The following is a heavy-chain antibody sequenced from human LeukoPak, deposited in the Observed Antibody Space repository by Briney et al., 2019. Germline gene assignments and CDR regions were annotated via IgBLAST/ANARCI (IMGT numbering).Heavy chain of an antibody. Sequence: PGGSLRLSCAASGFTFSSYWMHWVRQVPGKGLVWVSRINSDGSSTTYADSVKGRFTISRDNAKNTLYLQMNSLRSEDTAMYYCARMRVVAGTRGYGMDVWGQGTTVTVS. CDR1: GFTFSSYW. CDR3: ARMRVVAGTRGYGMDV. CDR2: INSDGSST. V-gene: IGHV3-74*01. J-gene: IGHJ6*02. D-gene: IGHD6-19*01.